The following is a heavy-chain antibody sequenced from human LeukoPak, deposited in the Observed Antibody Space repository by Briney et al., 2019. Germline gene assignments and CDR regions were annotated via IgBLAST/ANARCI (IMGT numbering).Heavy chain of an antibody. D-gene: IGHD3-16*02. J-gene: IGHJ4*02. CDR1: GFTFGDYA. Sequence: GGSLRLSCTASGFTFGDYAMSWVRQAPGKGLEWVGFIRSKAYGGTTEYAASVKGRFTISRDDSKSIAYLQMNSLKTEDTAVYYCTCTFGGVIVIDYWGQGTLVTVSS. CDR2: IRSKAYGGTT. V-gene: IGHV3-49*04. CDR3: TCTFGGVIVIDY.